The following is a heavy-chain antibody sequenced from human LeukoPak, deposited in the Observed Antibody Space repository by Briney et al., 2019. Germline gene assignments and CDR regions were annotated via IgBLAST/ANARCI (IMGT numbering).Heavy chain of an antibody. J-gene: IGHJ4*02. CDR1: GGSISPYC. D-gene: IGHD3-16*01. CDR3: ARAPGIMSGNWRFDY. CDR2: IYYSGST. V-gene: IGHV4-59*12. Sequence: SETLSLTCTVSGGSISPYCWTWIRQPPGKGLERIGYIYYSGSTNYNPSLTSRVTMSVDTSKNQFSLKLSSVTAADTAVYYCARAPGIMSGNWRFDYWGQGTLVTVSS.